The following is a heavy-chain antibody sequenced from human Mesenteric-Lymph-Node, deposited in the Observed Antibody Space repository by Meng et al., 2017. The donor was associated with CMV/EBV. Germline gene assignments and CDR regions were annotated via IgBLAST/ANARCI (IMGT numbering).Heavy chain of an antibody. CDR1: GDSIGSNNAA. CDR3: EYFGDLLLLW. Sequence: QIQLQQSGPGLVKSSQTLSVTCTVSGDSIGSNNAAWNWIRQSASRGLEWLGRTHYRSESYNDYAVSVKSRMSVNSDTTKNQLSLNLITVTPEDTSEYYCEYFGDLLLLWWGQGTLVTVSS. CDR2: THYRSESYN. D-gene: IGHD3-16*01. V-gene: IGHV6-1*01. J-gene: IGHJ4*02.